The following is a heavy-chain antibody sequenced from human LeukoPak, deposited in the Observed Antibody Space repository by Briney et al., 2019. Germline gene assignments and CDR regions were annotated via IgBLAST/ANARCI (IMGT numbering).Heavy chain of an antibody. CDR1: GGSISRYY. V-gene: IGHV4-59*08. CDR2: ISYSGST. CDR3: ARHGSGTYDY. D-gene: IGHD1-26*01. Sequence: SETLSLTCTVSGGSISRYYWSWIRQPPGKGLEWIGYISYSGSTSYNPSLKSRVSISVDTTKNQFSLKLNSVTAADTAVYFCARHGSGTYDYWGQGTLVTVSS. J-gene: IGHJ4*02.